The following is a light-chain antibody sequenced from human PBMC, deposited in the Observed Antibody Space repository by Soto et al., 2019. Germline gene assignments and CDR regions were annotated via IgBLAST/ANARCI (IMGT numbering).Light chain of an antibody. CDR1: QGISNY. Sequence: DIQLTQSPSFLSASVGDRVTTTCRASQGISNYLAWYQQKSGKAPKLLIFTASILQSGVPSRFSGSGSGTEFTLTISSLQPEDFATYYCQQFNSYPRTFGQGTKVDIK. CDR3: QQFNSYPRT. CDR2: TAS. J-gene: IGKJ1*01. V-gene: IGKV1-9*01.